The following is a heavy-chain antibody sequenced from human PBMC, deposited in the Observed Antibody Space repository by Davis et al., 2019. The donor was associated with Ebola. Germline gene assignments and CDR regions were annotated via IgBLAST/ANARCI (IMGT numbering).Heavy chain of an antibody. Sequence: AASVKVSCKASGYTFTSYYMHWVRQAPGQGLEWMGIINPSGGSTSYAQKFQGRVTMTRDTSTSTVYMELSSLRSDDTAVYYCARDQLLWFRELSYYYYGMDVWGQGTTVTVSS. J-gene: IGHJ6*02. V-gene: IGHV1-46*01. CDR3: ARDQLLWFRELSYYYYGMDV. D-gene: IGHD3-10*01. CDR1: GYTFTSYY. CDR2: INPSGGST.